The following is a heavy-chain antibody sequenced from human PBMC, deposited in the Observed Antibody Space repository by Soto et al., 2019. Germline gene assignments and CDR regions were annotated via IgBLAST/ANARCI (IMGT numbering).Heavy chain of an antibody. J-gene: IGHJ4*02. CDR3: AKGSTAITYFDY. V-gene: IGHV3-30*18. Sequence: QVPLVESGGGVVQPGRSLRLSCAASGFTFSSYGMHWVRQAPGKGLEWVAVISYDGSNKYYADSVKGRFTISRDNSKNTLYLQMNSLRAEDTAVYYCAKGSTAITYFDYWGQGTLVTVSS. D-gene: IGHD5-18*01. CDR1: GFTFSSYG. CDR2: ISYDGSNK.